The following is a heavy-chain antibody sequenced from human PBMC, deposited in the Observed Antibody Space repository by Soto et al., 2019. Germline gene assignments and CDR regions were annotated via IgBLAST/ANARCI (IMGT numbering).Heavy chain of an antibody. V-gene: IGHV1-69*02. CDR2: IIPILGIA. CDR3: AVSRMTTVTTRFSDYYYYYMDV. D-gene: IGHD4-4*01. J-gene: IGHJ6*03. Sequence: SVKVSCKASGGTFSSYTISWVRQAPGQGLEWMGRIIPILGIANYAQKFQGRVTITADKSTSTAYMELSSLRSEDTAVYYCAVSRMTTVTTRFSDYYYYYMDVWGKGTTVTVSS. CDR1: GGTFSSYT.